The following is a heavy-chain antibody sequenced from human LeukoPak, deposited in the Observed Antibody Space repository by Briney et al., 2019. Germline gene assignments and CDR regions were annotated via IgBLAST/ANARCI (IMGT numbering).Heavy chain of an antibody. D-gene: IGHD6-13*01. J-gene: IGHJ4*02. Sequence: ASVKVSCKASGYTFTDYYMHWVRQAPGQGLEWMGWINPNSGGTKYAQRFQGRVTMTRDTSITTAYMELSGLRYDDTAVYYCARVAYSSTWTHGYWGQGTLVTVSS. CDR3: ARVAYSSTWTHGY. V-gene: IGHV1-2*02. CDR1: GYTFTDYY. CDR2: INPNSGGT.